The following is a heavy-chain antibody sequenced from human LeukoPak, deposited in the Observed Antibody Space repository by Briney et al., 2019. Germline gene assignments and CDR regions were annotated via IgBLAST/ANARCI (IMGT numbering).Heavy chain of an antibody. Sequence: SVKVSCKASGGTFSSYAISWVRQAPGQGLEWMGGIIPIFGTANYAQKFQGRVTITADESTSTAYMELSSLRSEDTAVYYCASFSYFSSTSCYAPGYSRAFDIWGQGAMVTVSS. D-gene: IGHD2-2*01. V-gene: IGHV1-69*13. J-gene: IGHJ3*02. CDR2: IIPIFGTA. CDR1: GGTFSSYA. CDR3: ASFSYFSSTSCYAPGYSRAFDI.